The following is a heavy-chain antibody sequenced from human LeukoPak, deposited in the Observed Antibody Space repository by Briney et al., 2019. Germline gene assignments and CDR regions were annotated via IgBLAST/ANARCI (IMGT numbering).Heavy chain of an antibody. Sequence: SGTLSLTCTVSGDSISSTNWWSWVRQPPGKGLEWIGEIYHSGNTNYNPSLKSRVTISVDTSKNQFSLRLSSVTAADTAVYFCARGSREQWLDYWGQGTLVTVSS. J-gene: IGHJ4*02. CDR3: ARGSREQWLDY. CDR1: GDSISSTNW. D-gene: IGHD6-19*01. V-gene: IGHV4-4*02. CDR2: IYHSGNT.